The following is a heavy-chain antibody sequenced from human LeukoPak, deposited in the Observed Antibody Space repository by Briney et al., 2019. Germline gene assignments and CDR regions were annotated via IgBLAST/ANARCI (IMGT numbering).Heavy chain of an antibody. CDR3: ARALTYYYDSSGYYYA. Sequence: GGSLRLSCAASGFTFSDYYMSWIRQAPGKGLEWVSYISSSGSTIYYADSVKGRFTISRDNAKNSLYLQMNSLRAEDTAVYYCARALTYYYDSSGYYYAWGQGTLVTVSS. V-gene: IGHV3-11*04. CDR2: ISSSGSTI. CDR1: GFTFSDYY. D-gene: IGHD3-22*01. J-gene: IGHJ5*02.